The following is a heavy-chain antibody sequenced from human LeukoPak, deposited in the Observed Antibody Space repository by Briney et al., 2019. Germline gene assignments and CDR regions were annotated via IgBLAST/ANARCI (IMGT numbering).Heavy chain of an antibody. CDR2: IYTRGST. CDR3: ARGRYCSADICSGGDAFDI. Sequence: SETLSLTCTVSGGFINNYYWSWIRQPAGKGLEWIGRIYTRGSTNYNPSLKSRVTMSVDTSKNQFSLKLSSVTAADTAVYYCARGRYCSADICSGGDAFDIWGQGTKVSVSS. CDR1: GGFINNYY. J-gene: IGHJ3*02. V-gene: IGHV4-4*07. D-gene: IGHD2-15*01.